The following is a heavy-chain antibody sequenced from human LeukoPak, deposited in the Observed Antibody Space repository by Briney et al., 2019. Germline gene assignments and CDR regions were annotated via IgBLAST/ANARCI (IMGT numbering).Heavy chain of an antibody. CDR2: IYYSGST. J-gene: IGHJ4*02. D-gene: IGHD6-19*01. CDR1: GGSISSYY. V-gene: IGHV4-59*01. Sequence: SETLSLTCTVSGGSISSYYWSWIRQPPGKGPEWIGYIYYSGSTNYNPSLKSRVTISVDTSKNQFSLKLSSVTAADTAVYYCARAGSGWYGGGDYWGQGTLVTVSS. CDR3: ARAGSGWYGGGDY.